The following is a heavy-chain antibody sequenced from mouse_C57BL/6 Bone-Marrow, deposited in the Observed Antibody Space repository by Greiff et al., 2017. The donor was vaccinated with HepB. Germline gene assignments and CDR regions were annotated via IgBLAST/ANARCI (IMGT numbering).Heavy chain of an antibody. V-gene: IGHV1-15*01. CDR2: IDPETGGT. Sequence: VQLQQSGAELVRPGASVTLSCKASGYTFTDYEMHWVKQTPVHGLEWIGAIDPETGGTAYNQKFKGKAILTADKSSSTAYMELRSLTSEDSAVYYCTNSSNWYFDVWGTGTTVTVSS. J-gene: IGHJ1*03. D-gene: IGHD1-1*01. CDR3: TNSSNWYFDV. CDR1: GYTFTDYE.